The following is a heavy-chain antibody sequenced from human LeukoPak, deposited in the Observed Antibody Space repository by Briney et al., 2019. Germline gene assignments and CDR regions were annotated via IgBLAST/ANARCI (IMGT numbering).Heavy chain of an antibody. CDR1: GFTFSSYA. Sequence: GGSLRLSCAASGFTFSSYAMSRVRQAPGEGLEWVSRISVNGVTTYYADSVKGRFTISRDNSRNTLFLQMNSRRAEDTAVYYCAKEVFGEYYDGFDYWGQGTLVTVSS. D-gene: IGHD3-10*02. J-gene: IGHJ4*02. CDR2: ISVNGVTT. V-gene: IGHV3-23*01. CDR3: AKEVFGEYYDGFDY.